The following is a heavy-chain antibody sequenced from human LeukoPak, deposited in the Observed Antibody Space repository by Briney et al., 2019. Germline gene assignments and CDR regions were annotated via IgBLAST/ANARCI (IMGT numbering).Heavy chain of an antibody. CDR3: ARALSYYSVIDY. CDR2: ISYDGSNK. CDR1: GFTFSSYA. V-gene: IGHV3-30*04. Sequence: GGSLRLSCAASGFTFSSYAMHWVRQAPGKGLEWVAVISYDGSNKYYADSVKGRFTISRDNSKNTLYLQMNSLRAEDTAVYYCARALSYYSVIDYWGQGTLVTVSS. J-gene: IGHJ4*02. D-gene: IGHD3-10*01.